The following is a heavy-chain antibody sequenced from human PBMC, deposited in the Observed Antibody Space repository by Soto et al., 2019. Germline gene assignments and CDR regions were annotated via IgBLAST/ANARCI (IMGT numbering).Heavy chain of an antibody. CDR1: GGSISSDGHY. V-gene: IGHV4-31*03. D-gene: IGHD3-22*01. CDR2: IYYSGST. J-gene: IGHJ4*02. CDR3: ARDVRGYYYDTTGYRDY. Sequence: PSETLSLTCTVSGGSISSDGHYWSWIRQHPGKGLEWIGYIYYSGSTHYNPSVKSRVTISVDTSKNQFSLKLSSVTAADTAVYYCARDVRGYYYDTTGYRDYWGQGTLVTVSS.